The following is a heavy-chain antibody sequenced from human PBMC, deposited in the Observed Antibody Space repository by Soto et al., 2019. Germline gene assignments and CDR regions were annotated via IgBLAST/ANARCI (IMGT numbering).Heavy chain of an antibody. D-gene: IGHD6-13*01. V-gene: IGHV3-23*01. CDR3: VGSWAY. CDR1: GFIFSNYG. Sequence: EVQLLESGGGLVQPGGSLRLSCAASGFIFSNYGMNWVRLAPGEGLEWVSTTTTTGGSTFYADSVRGRVTISRDNSNNTLDVQMNSLRVDDTAIYYCVGSWAYWGQGVVVTVSS. CDR2: TTTTGGST. J-gene: IGHJ4*02.